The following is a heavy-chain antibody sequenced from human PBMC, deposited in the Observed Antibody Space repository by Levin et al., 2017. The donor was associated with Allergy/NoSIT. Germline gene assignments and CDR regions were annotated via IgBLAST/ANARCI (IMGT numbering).Heavy chain of an antibody. J-gene: IGHJ5*02. D-gene: IGHD4-17*01. V-gene: IGHV4-59*01. Sequence: PSETLSLTCTVSGDSIGNDYWSWIRQPPGKGLEWIGYTFSSGSTRYNPSLNSRVTISVDRSKNQFSLKLKSVTAADTAVYYCARASGHYRSWGQGTLVTVSS. CDR3: ARASGHYRS. CDR1: GDSIGNDY. CDR2: TFSSGST.